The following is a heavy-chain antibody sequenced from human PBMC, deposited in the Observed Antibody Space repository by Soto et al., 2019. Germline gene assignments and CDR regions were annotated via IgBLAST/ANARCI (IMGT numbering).Heavy chain of an antibody. Sequence: GGSLRLSCAASGFTFSSDAMSWVRQAPGKGLEWVSAISGSGGSTYYADSVKGRVNISRDNFKKTLYLQMNSLRDEDWAVYYCAKGEYSSSFDYWGQGALVTVSS. CDR2: ISGSGGST. CDR1: GFTFSSDA. D-gene: IGHD6-6*01. CDR3: AKGEYSSSFDY. V-gene: IGHV3-23*01. J-gene: IGHJ4*02.